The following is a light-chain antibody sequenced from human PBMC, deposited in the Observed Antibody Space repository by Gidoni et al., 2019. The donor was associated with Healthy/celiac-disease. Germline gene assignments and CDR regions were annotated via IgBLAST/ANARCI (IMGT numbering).Light chain of an antibody. V-gene: IGKV1-39*01. Sequence: DIQMTQSPSSLSASVGDRVIITCRASQSIGNYLIWYQQKPGRAPKLLIYAAVNLQSGVPSRFSGSGSGTEFTLTIASLQTEDVATYYCQQSHSTPLLTFGGGTKVEV. CDR1: QSIGNY. J-gene: IGKJ4*01. CDR3: QQSHSTPLLT. CDR2: AAV.